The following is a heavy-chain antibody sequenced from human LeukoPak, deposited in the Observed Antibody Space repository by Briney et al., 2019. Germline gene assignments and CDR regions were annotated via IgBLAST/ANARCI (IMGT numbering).Heavy chain of an antibody. CDR3: ARAPNCFDSSGYSVGWFDP. J-gene: IGHJ5*02. Sequence: PSETLSLTCAVSGDSISTGGDSWNWIRQPPGKGLEWIGYIYHSGSTYYNPSLKSRVTMSIDRSKNQFSLKLSSVTAADTAVYYCARAPNCFDSSGYSVGWFDPWGQGTLVTVSS. CDR1: GDSISTGGDS. CDR2: IYHSGST. D-gene: IGHD3-22*01. V-gene: IGHV4-30-2*01.